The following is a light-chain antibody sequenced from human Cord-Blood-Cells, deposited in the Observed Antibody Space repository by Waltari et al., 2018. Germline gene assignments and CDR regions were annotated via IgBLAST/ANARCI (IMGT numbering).Light chain of an antibody. CDR3: QQLNSYPWT. V-gene: IGKV1-9*01. J-gene: IGKJ1*01. CDR1: QGISRY. CDR2: AAS. Sequence: DLQFTQSTSFLSASVGDRVTITCRASQGISRYLAWYPQKPGKAPKLLIYAASTLQSGVPSRFSGSGSGREFTLTNSSLQPEDFATYYCQQLNSYPWTFGQGTKVEIK.